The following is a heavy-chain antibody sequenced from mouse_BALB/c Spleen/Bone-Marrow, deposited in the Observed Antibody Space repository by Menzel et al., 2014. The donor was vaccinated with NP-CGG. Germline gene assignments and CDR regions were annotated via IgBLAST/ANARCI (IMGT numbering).Heavy chain of an antibody. J-gene: IGHJ3*01. V-gene: IGHV2-5*01. D-gene: IGHD2-2*01. CDR2: IWRGGST. CDR3: ATDYYGYDDGFAY. CDR1: GFSLTSYG. Sequence: VQLQQSGPGLVQPSQSLSITCTVSGFSLTSYGLHWVRQSPGKGLEWLGVIWRGGSTDYNAAFMSRLSITKDNSKSQVFFKTNSLQTDDTAIYYCATDYYGYDDGFAYWGQGTLVTVSA.